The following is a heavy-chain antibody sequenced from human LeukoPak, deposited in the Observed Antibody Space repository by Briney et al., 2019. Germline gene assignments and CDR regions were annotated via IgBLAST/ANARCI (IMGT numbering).Heavy chain of an antibody. J-gene: IGHJ4*02. D-gene: IGHD6-6*01. CDR1: GYTFTSYY. CDR2: INPSGGST. CDR3: ARDQGDGSSGYYFDY. V-gene: IGHV1-46*03. Sequence: GASVKVSCKASGYTFTSYYMHWVRQAPGQGLEWMGIINPSGGSTSYAQKFQGGVTMTRDTSTSTVYMELSSLRSEDTAVYYCARDQGDGSSGYYFDYWGQGTLVTVSS.